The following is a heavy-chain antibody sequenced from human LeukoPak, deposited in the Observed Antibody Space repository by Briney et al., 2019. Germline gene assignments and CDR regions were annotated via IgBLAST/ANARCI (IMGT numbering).Heavy chain of an antibody. CDR1: GFTFSSYW. V-gene: IGHV3-53*01. Sequence: GGSLRLSCAASGFTFSSYWMHWVRQAPGKGLEWVSVIYSGGSTYYADSVKGRFTISRDNSKNTLYLQMSSLRAEDTAVYYCARGLGYCSSASCYGPQAFDYWGQGTLVTVSS. J-gene: IGHJ4*02. D-gene: IGHD2-2*01. CDR3: ARGLGYCSSASCYGPQAFDY. CDR2: IYSGGST.